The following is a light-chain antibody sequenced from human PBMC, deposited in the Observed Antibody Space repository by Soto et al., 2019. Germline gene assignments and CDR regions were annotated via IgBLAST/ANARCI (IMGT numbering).Light chain of an antibody. V-gene: IGKV3-15*01. CDR2: GAS. CDR1: QSVSCN. Sequence: EIVMTQSPATLSVSPGERATLSCRATQSVSCNLDWNQQKPGQAPRLLIYGASTRATGIPARFSGSGSGTEFTLTISSLQSEDFAVYYCQQYNNWPSTFGQGTKLEIK. J-gene: IGKJ2*01. CDR3: QQYNNWPST.